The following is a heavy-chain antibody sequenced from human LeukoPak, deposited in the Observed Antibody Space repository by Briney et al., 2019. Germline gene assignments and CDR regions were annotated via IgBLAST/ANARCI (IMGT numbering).Heavy chain of an antibody. V-gene: IGHV4-30-2*01. CDR1: GGSISSGGYS. J-gene: IGHJ4*02. Sequence: SETLSLTCAVSGGSISSGGYSWSWIRQPPGKGLEWIGYIYHSGSTYYNPSLKSRVTISVDRSKNQFSLKLSSVTAADTAVYYCATSPTVTKSFDYWGQGTLVTVSS. CDR3: ATSPTVTKSFDY. CDR2: IYHSGST. D-gene: IGHD4-17*01.